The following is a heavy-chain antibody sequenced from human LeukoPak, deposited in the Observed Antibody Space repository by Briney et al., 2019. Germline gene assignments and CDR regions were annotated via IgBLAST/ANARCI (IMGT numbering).Heavy chain of an antibody. CDR2: ISYDGSNK. D-gene: IGHD2-15*01. CDR3: AKSGRYCSGGSCYYYGMDV. V-gene: IGHV3-30*18. CDR1: GFTFSSYG. J-gene: IGHJ6*02. Sequence: PGGSLRLSCAASGFTFSSYGMHWVRQAPGKGLEGVAVISYDGSNKSYADSVKGRFTISRDNSKNTLYLQMNGLRAEDMAVYYCAKSGRYCSGGSCYYYGMDVWGQGTTVTVSS.